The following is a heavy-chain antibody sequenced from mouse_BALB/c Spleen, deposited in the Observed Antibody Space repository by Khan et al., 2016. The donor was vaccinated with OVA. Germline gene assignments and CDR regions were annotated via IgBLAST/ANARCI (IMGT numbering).Heavy chain of an antibody. D-gene: IGHD2-14*01. CDR2: IWGGGGT. CDR1: GFSLSRYN. V-gene: IGHV2-6-4*01. Sequence: QVQLKQSGPGPVAPSQSLSITCTVSGFSLSRYNIHWVRQPPGKGLEWLGMIWGGGGTDYNSTLKSRLSISKDNSKSQVFLKMNILQTDDTAMYYCARAYYRYVDYYAMDYWGQGTSVTVYS. J-gene: IGHJ4*01. CDR3: ARAYYRYVDYYAMDY.